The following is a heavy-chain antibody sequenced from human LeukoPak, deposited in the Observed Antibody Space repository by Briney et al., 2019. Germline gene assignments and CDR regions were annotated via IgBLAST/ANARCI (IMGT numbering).Heavy chain of an antibody. V-gene: IGHV4-39*07. CDR2: IYYSGRT. CDR1: GGSISSSSYY. Sequence: PSETLSLTCTVSGGSISSSSYYWGWIRQPPGKGLEWIGSIYYSGRTYYNPSLKSRVTISVDTSKNQFSLKLSSVTAADTAVYYCAREGIVVVVAATYAFDIWGQGTMVTVSS. CDR3: AREGIVVVVAATYAFDI. D-gene: IGHD2-15*01. J-gene: IGHJ3*02.